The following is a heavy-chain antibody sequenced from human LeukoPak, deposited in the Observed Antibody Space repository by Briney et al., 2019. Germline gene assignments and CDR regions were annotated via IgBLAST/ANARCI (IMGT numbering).Heavy chain of an antibody. CDR3: ARGPYYYDGSGYYFDY. Sequence: GGSLRLSCAASGLTFSSNGMHWVRQAPGKGLEWVAVIWYDGRNKYYADSVKGRFTISRDNSKNTLYLQMNSLRAEDTAVYYCARGPYYYDGSGYYFDYWGQGTLVTVS. D-gene: IGHD3-22*01. CDR2: IWYDGRNK. J-gene: IGHJ4*02. V-gene: IGHV3-33*01. CDR1: GLTFSSNG.